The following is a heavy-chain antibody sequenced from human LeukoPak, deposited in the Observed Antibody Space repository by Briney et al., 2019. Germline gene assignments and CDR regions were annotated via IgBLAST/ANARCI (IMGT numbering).Heavy chain of an antibody. CDR3: ARNDFWSGYFDYGMDV. J-gene: IGHJ6*02. CDR1: GGSISSYY. V-gene: IGHV4-59*12. Sequence: SETLSLTCTVSGGSISSYYWSWIRQPPGKGLEWIGYIYYSGSTNYNPSLKSRVTISVDTSKNQFSLKLSSVTAADTAVYYCARNDFWSGYFDYGMDVWGQGTTVTVSS. CDR2: IYYSGST. D-gene: IGHD3-3*01.